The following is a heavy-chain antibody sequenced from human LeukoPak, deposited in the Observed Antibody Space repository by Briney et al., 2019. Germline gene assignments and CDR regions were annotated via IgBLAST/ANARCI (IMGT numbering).Heavy chain of an antibody. CDR1: GYTFTSYG. V-gene: IGHV1-18*01. J-gene: IGHJ4*02. D-gene: IGHD3-22*01. CDR3: ARSPQYYYDSSGYLFDY. CDR2: ISAYNGNT. Sequence: GASVKVSCKASGYTFTSYGIGWVRQAPGQGLEWMGWISAYNGNTNYAQKLQGRVTMTTDTSTSTAYMELRSLRSDDTAVYYCARSPQYYYDSSGYLFDYWGQGTLVTVSS.